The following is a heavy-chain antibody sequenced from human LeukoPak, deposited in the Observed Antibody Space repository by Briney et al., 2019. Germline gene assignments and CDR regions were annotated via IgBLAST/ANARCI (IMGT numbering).Heavy chain of an antibody. D-gene: IGHD2-21*02. CDR1: GYSFTSYW. Sequence: GESLKISCKGSGYSFTSYWIGWVRQMPGKGLEWMGIIYPGDSDTRYSPSFQGQVTISADKSISTAYLQWSSLKASDTAMYYCASKQGAYCGGDCYFDAFDIWGQGTMVTVSS. J-gene: IGHJ3*02. CDR3: ASKQGAYCGGDCYFDAFDI. V-gene: IGHV5-51*01. CDR2: IYPGDSDT.